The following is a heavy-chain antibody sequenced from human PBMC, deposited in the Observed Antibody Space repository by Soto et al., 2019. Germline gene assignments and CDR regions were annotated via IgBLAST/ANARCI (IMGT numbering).Heavy chain of an antibody. D-gene: IGHD5-12*01. V-gene: IGHV4-4*07. CDR1: GGSINTFY. Sequence: SETLSLTCTVSGGSINTFYWSWVRQPAGKGLEWIGRIFSSGSTSFNPSLESRVAMSIDTSKNHFSLNLSSVTAADMAVYYCAREGSYSAYNFAHGIQLWSFDFWGQGALVTVSS. J-gene: IGHJ4*02. CDR2: IFSSGST. CDR3: AREGSYSAYNFAHGIQLWSFDF.